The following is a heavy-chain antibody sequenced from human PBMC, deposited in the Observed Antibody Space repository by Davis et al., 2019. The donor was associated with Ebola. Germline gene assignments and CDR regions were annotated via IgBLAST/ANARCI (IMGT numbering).Heavy chain of an antibody. CDR3: ARAPVVVTADGLYYYYGMDV. CDR1: GGPTSSSNW. Sequence: MPGGSLRLSCAVSGGPTSSSNWWSWVRQPPGKGLEWIGEIYHSGSTNYNPSLKSRVTISVDKSKNQFSLKLSSVTAADTAVYYCARAPVVVTADGLYYYYGMDVWGQGTTVTVSS. D-gene: IGHD2-21*02. V-gene: IGHV4-4*02. J-gene: IGHJ6*02. CDR2: IYHSGST.